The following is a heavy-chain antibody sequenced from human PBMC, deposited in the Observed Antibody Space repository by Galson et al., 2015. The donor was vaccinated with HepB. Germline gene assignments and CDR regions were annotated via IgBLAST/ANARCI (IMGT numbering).Heavy chain of an antibody. CDR3: ARDISSSPWGYYYYGMDV. Sequence: SLRLSCAASGFTFDLYAMSWVRQAPGKGLEWVSDISAAGRNTKYADSVKGRFTISRDNSRNTLYLQMNSLRAEDTAVYYCARDISSSPWGYYYYGMDVWGQGTTVTVSS. D-gene: IGHD6-6*01. J-gene: IGHJ6*02. CDR2: ISAAGRNT. CDR1: GFTFDLYA. V-gene: IGHV3-23*01.